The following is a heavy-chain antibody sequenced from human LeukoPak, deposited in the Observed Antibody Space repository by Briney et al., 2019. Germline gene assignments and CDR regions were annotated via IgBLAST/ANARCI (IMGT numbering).Heavy chain of an antibody. CDR3: ARDHKRVTMIVVVIAYGMDV. Sequence: VASVKVSCKASGYTFTGYYMHWVRQAPGQGLEWMGWINPNRGGTNYAQKFQGRVTMTRETSISTAYMELSRLRSDDTAVYYCARDHKRVTMIVVVIAYGMDVWGQGTTVTVSS. V-gene: IGHV1-2*02. J-gene: IGHJ6*02. CDR1: GYTFTGYY. CDR2: INPNRGGT. D-gene: IGHD3-22*01.